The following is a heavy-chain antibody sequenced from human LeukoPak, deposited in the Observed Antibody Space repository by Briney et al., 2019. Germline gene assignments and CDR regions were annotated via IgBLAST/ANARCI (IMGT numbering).Heavy chain of an antibody. V-gene: IGHV3-33*01. D-gene: IGHD6-13*01. CDR3: VPGSSSGAEDYYFDY. J-gene: IGHJ4*02. CDR1: GFSFSTYG. Sequence: GRSLRLSCAASGFSFSTYGMHWVRQAPGKGLEWVAVIWYDGSNKYYADIVKGRFTISRDNSKNMLYLQMNSLRAEDTAVYYCVPGSSSGAEDYYFDYWGQGTLVTVSS. CDR2: IWYDGSNK.